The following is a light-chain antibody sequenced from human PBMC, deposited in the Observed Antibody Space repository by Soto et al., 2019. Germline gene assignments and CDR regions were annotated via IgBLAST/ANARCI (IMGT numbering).Light chain of an antibody. CDR2: DAS. CDR3: CSYAGSATLV. V-gene: IGLV2-23*01. J-gene: IGLJ2*01. CDR1: SSDVGGYNY. Sequence: QSALTQPASVSGSPGQSITISCTGTSSDVGGYNYVSWYQQHPGKAPKLMIYDASKRPSGVSNRFSGSKSGNTASLTISGLQAEDEAEYFCCSYAGSATLVFGGGTQLTVL.